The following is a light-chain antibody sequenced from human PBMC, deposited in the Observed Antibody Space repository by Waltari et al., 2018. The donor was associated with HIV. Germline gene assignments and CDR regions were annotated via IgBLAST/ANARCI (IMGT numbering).Light chain of an antibody. Sequence: QSALTQPASVSGSPGQSITISCTGTSSDVGRYNVFSWYQQHPGKAPKLMIYEVSKRPSGVSNRFSGSKSGNTASLTISGLQAEDEADYHCCSYAGSSTYVVFGGGTKLTVL. V-gene: IGLV2-23*02. CDR2: EVS. CDR3: CSYAGSSTYVV. J-gene: IGLJ2*01. CDR1: SSDVGRYNV.